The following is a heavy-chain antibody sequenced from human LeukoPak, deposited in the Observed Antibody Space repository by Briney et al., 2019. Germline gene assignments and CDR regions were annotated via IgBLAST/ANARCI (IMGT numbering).Heavy chain of an antibody. CDR1: GGSFSGYY. J-gene: IGHJ4*02. CDR2: INHSGST. V-gene: IGHV4-34*01. CDR3: ARQGAAASGRAFDY. Sequence: SETLSLTCAVYGGSFSGYYWSWTRQPPGKGLEWIGEINHSGSTNYNPSLKSRVTISVDTSKNQFSLKLSSVTAADTTVYYCARQGAAASGRAFDYWGQGTLVTVSS. D-gene: IGHD6-13*01.